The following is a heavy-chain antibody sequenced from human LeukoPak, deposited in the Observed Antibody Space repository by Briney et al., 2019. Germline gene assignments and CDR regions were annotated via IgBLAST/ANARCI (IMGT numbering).Heavy chain of an antibody. V-gene: IGHV3-66*01. CDR2: IYSGGST. D-gene: IGHD6-13*01. CDR3: ARGGPAAGRFDY. CDR1: GFTFSNYA. Sequence: GSLRLSCAASGFTFSNYAMHWVRQAPGKGLEWVAVIYSGGSTYYADSVKGRFTISRDNSKNTLYLQMNSLRAEDTAVYYCARGGPAAGRFDYWGQGTLVTVSS. J-gene: IGHJ4*02.